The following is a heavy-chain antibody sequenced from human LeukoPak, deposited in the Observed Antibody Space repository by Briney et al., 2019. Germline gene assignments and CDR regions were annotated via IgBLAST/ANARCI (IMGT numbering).Heavy chain of an antibody. CDR2: ISSSSSYI. Sequence: PGGSLRLSCAASGFTFSSYSMNWVRQAPGKWLEWVSSISSSSSYIYYADSVKGRFTISRDNAKNSLYLQMNSLRAEDTAVYYCARDRCSSTSCSFDYWGQGTLVTVSS. V-gene: IGHV3-21*01. D-gene: IGHD2-2*01. J-gene: IGHJ4*02. CDR1: GFTFSSYS. CDR3: ARDRCSSTSCSFDY.